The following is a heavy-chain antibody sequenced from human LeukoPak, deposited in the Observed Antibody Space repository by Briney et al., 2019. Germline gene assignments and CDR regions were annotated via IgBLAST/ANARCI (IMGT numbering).Heavy chain of an antibody. Sequence: GGSLRLSCSVSGFTFSSYEMNWVRQAPGKGLEWVGRIKSKTDGGTTDYAAPVKGRFTISRDDSKNTLYLQMNSLKTDDTALYYCTTDDLDAFDIWGQGTMVTVSS. CDR2: IKSKTDGGTT. J-gene: IGHJ3*02. V-gene: IGHV3-15*01. CDR1: GFTFSSYE. CDR3: TTDDLDAFDI.